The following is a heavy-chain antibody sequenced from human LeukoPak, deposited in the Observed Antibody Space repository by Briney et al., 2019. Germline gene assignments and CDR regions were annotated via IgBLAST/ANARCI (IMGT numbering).Heavy chain of an antibody. D-gene: IGHD7-27*01. V-gene: IGHV1-18*01. Sequence: ASVKVSCKASGYTFTSYGISWVRQAPGQGLEWMGWISAYNGNTNYAQKLQGRVTMTTDTSMSTAYMELRSLRSDDTAVYYCARPSQPLGIRVGFDYWGQGTLVTVSS. CDR3: ARPSQPLGIRVGFDY. J-gene: IGHJ4*02. CDR1: GYTFTSYG. CDR2: ISAYNGNT.